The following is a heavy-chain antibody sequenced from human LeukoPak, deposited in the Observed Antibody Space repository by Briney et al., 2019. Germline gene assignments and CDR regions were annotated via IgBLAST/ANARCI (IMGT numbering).Heavy chain of an antibody. V-gene: IGHV3-48*03. J-gene: IGHJ3*02. Sequence: GGSLRVSCAGSGFTLNNYAIHWVRQAPGKGLEWDAYISSGDARMDHAESVKGRFTISRYNATNSLSLQMNSLRAEDTAVYYCARPSVYGFDAFDMWGQGTMVIVPA. CDR1: GFTLNNYA. D-gene: IGHD5/OR15-5a*01. CDR2: ISSGDARM. CDR3: ARPSVYGFDAFDM.